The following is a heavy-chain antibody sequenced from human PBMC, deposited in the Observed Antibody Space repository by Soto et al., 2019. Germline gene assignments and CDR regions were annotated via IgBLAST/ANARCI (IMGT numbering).Heavy chain of an antibody. V-gene: IGHV3-23*01. CDR1: GFTFSSYA. D-gene: IGHD2-15*01. Sequence: GGSLRLSCAASGFTFSSYAMSRVRQAPGKGLEWVSAISGSGGSTYYADSVKGRFTISRDNSKNTLYLQMNSLRAEDTAVYYCAKVRKMVAATPDAFDIWGQGTMVTVSS. J-gene: IGHJ3*02. CDR3: AKVRKMVAATPDAFDI. CDR2: ISGSGGST.